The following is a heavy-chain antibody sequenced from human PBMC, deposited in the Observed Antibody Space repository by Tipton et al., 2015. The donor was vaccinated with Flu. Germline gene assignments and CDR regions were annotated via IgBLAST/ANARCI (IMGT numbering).Heavy chain of an antibody. V-gene: IGHV3-7*03. CDR3: ARRGMGDY. Sequence: GSLRLSCAASGFTFSSYWLSWVRQAPGKGLEWVANIKQDGSEKHYVDSVKGRLTISRDNAKNSVFLQMNSLRAEDTAVYYCARRGMGDYWGQGTLVTVSS. CDR2: IKQDGSEK. CDR1: GFTFSSYW. D-gene: IGHD3-16*01. J-gene: IGHJ4*02.